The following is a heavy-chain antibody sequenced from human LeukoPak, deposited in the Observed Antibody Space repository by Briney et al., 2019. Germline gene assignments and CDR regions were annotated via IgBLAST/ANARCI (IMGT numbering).Heavy chain of an antibody. CDR1: GFTFSSYS. CDR3: ARGQDIQWQVRYFDY. CDR2: ISSSSSYI. V-gene: IGHV3-21*01. Sequence: GGSLRLSCAASGFTFSSYSMNWVRQAPGKGLEWVSSISSSSSYIYYADSVKGRFTISRDNAKNPLYLQMNSLRAEDTAVYYCARGQDIQWQVRYFDYWGQGTLVTVSS. D-gene: IGHD6-19*01. J-gene: IGHJ4*02.